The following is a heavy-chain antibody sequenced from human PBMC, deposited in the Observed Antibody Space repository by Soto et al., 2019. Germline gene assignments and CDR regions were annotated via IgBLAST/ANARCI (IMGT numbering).Heavy chain of an antibody. CDR3: AIAIISTTVGDGN. Sequence: EVQLLESGGGLVQPGGSLRLSCAASGFTFSSYAMSWVRQAPGEGLEWVSTIGIGGSTYYADSVKGRFTISRDNSRNTLYLQMDSLRAEDTALYYCAIAIISTTVGDGNWGQGTPVTVSS. CDR2: IGIGGST. CDR1: GFTFSSYA. V-gene: IGHV3-23*01. J-gene: IGHJ4*02. D-gene: IGHD1-1*01.